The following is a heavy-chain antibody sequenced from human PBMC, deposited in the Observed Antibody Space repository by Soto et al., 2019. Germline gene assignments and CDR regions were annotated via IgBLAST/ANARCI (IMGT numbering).Heavy chain of an antibody. J-gene: IGHJ6*02. CDR1: GGTFSSYT. CDR2: IIPILGIA. V-gene: IGHV1-69*02. Sequence: SVKVSCKASGGTFSSYTISWVRQAPGQGLEWMGRIIPILGIANYAQKFQGRVTITADKSTSTAYMELSSLRSEDTAVYYCAKHSIVVVPAAMINYYHYVMDVWGQGTTVTVSS. CDR3: AKHSIVVVPAAMINYYHYVMDV. D-gene: IGHD2-2*01.